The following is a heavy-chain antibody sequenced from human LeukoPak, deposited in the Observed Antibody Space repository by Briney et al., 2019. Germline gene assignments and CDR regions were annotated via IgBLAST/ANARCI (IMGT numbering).Heavy chain of an antibody. V-gene: IGHV1-2*02. CDR3: ASSIAAADDAFDI. Sequence: ASVKVSCKASGYTFTGYYMHWVRQAPGHGLEWMGWINPNNGGTNFAQKFQGRVTITRDTSISTAYMELSRLRSDDTAVYYCASSIAAADDAFDIWGQGTMVTVSS. J-gene: IGHJ3*02. D-gene: IGHD6-13*01. CDR1: GYTFTGYY. CDR2: INPNNGGT.